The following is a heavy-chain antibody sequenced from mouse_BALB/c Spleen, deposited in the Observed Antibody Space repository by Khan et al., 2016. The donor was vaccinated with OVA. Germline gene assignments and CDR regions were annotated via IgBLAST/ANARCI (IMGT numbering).Heavy chain of an antibody. V-gene: IGHV5-6*01. CDR1: GFTFSTYG. Sequence: EVELVESGGDLVKTGGSLKLSCAASGFTFSTYGMSWVRQTPDKRLEWVATISSGGHYTYYIDSVKGRFTISRDNAKKILYLQMTSLRSEDTAMYYCARLAYYYNSEGFAYWGQGTLVTVSA. J-gene: IGHJ3*01. CDR2: ISSGGHYT. D-gene: IGHD1-1*02. CDR3: ARLAYYYNSEGFAY.